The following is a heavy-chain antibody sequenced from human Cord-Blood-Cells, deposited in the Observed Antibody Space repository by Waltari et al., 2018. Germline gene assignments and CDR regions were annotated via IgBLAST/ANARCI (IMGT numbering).Heavy chain of an antibody. D-gene: IGHD6-6*01. Sequence: QVQLQQWGAGLLKPSETLSLTCAVYGGSFSGYYWSWIRQPPGKWLEWIGEINHSGSTNYNPSLKSRVTISVDTSKNQFSLKLSSVTAADTAVYYCAREYSSSSFYFDYWGQGTLVTVSS. CDR3: AREYSSSSFYFDY. CDR1: GGSFSGYY. V-gene: IGHV4-34*01. CDR2: INHSGST. J-gene: IGHJ4*02.